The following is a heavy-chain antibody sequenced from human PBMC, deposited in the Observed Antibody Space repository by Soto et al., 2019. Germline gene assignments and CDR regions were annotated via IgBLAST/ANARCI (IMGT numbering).Heavy chain of an antibody. CDR1: GFTLSSYS. J-gene: IGHJ6*02. V-gene: IGHV3-48*02. D-gene: IGHD5-12*01. CDR2: ISRSSGDI. Sequence: EVQLVESGGGFAQPGGSLRLSCVASGFTLSSYSMNWVRHAPGKGLEWVSAISRSSGDIYYADSVKGRFTISRDNAKDSLYLQMNSLRDEDTAVYYCARDKGYNSYYYGLDVWGQGTTVTVSS. CDR3: ARDKGYNSYYYGLDV.